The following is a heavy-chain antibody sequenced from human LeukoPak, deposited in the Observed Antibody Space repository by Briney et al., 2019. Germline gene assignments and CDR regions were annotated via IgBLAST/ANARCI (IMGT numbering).Heavy chain of an antibody. D-gene: IGHD4-17*01. Sequence: SETLSLTCIVSGFSISGSSYYLGWIRQPPGKGLEWIGYIYYSGTTYYNPSLKSRVTISGDTSKNQFSLKLSSVTAADTAVYYCAREGIYGDSSHYFDYWGQGTLVTVSS. J-gene: IGHJ4*02. V-gene: IGHV4-30-4*08. CDR2: IYYSGTT. CDR1: GFSISGSSYY. CDR3: AREGIYGDSSHYFDY.